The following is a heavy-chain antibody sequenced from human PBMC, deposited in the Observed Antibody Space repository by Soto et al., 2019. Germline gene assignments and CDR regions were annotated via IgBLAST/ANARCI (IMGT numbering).Heavy chain of an antibody. V-gene: IGHV1-69*13. J-gene: IGHJ1*01. Sequence: AASVKVSCKASGGTFSSYAISWVRQAPGQGLECMGGIIPVFGTANYAQKFQGRVTINADESTSTVYMELSSLRSEDTAVYYCARGWNDFPHWGQGTLVTAPQ. D-gene: IGHD1-1*01. CDR3: ARGWNDFPH. CDR1: GGTFSSYA. CDR2: IIPVFGTA.